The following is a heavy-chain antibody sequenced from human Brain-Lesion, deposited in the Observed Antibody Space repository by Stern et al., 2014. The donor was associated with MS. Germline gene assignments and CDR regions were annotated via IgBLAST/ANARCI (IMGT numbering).Heavy chain of an antibody. CDR2: IFNSGST. J-gene: IGHJ6*02. CDR3: ARGRVVPGFQYYATDV. V-gene: IGHV4-61*02. CDR1: GGSISSGGYY. Sequence: VQLEESGPGLEKPSQTLSLSCTVSGGSISSGGYYWSWIRQPAGKGLEWIGRIFNSGSTSYNPSLKSRVTISIDTSKNHFSLRLNSMTAADTAVYYCARGRVVPGFQYYATDVWGQGTTVIVSS. D-gene: IGHD2-2*01.